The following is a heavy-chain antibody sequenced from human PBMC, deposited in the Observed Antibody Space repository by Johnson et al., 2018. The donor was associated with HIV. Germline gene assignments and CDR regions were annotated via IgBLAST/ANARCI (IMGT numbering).Heavy chain of an antibody. CDR3: AKTTRGNWGSCFDI. CDR2: ISYDGSNK. V-gene: IGHV3-30*14. CDR1: GFTVSSNY. D-gene: IGHD7-27*01. Sequence: QVQLVESGGGLVQPGGSLRLSCAASGFTVSSNYMSWVRQAPGKGLEWVAVISYDGSNKYYADSVKGRFTISRDNSKNTLHLHMNSLRAEDTAVYYCAKTTRGNWGSCFDIWGRGTMVTVSS. J-gene: IGHJ3*02.